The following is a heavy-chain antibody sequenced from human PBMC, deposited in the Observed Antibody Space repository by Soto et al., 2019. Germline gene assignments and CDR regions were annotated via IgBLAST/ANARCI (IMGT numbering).Heavy chain of an antibody. CDR3: ARASYYHDSRGYYYRYYFDY. J-gene: IGHJ4*02. D-gene: IGHD3-22*01. CDR1: GFTVNNNY. V-gene: IGHV3-66*01. Sequence: AGGSLRLSCAASGFTVNNNYMSWVRQAPGKGLEWVSVIYSGGSTYYADSVMGRFTISRDNSKNTVHLQMNSLRAEDTAVYYRARASYYHDSRGYYYRYYFDYWGQGALVTVSS. CDR2: IYSGGST.